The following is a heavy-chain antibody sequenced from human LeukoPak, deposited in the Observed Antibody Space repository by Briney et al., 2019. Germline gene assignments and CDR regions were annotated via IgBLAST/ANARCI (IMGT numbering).Heavy chain of an antibody. D-gene: IGHD3-22*01. CDR1: GFTVSSNY. J-gene: IGHJ4*02. CDR2: IYSGGST. V-gene: IGHV3-66*01. Sequence: GGSLRLSCAASGFTVSSNYMSWVRQAPGKGLEWVSVIYSGGSTYYADSVKGRFTISRDNSKNTLYLQMNSLRVEDTAVYYCAKECYYDSSGHDYWGQGTLVTVSS. CDR3: AKECYYDSSGHDY.